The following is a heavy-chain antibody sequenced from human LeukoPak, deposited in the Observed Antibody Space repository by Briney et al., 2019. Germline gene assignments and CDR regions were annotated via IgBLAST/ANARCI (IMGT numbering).Heavy chain of an antibody. D-gene: IGHD3-10*02. V-gene: IGHV3-53*01. J-gene: IGHJ6*04. CDR3: AELGITMIGGV. Sequence: GGSLRLSCAASGFTVSTSYMNWVRQAPGKGLEWVSVIYSGGRTSYADSVKGRFTISRDNAKNSLYLQMNSLRAEDTAVYYCAELGITMIGGVWGKGTTVTISS. CDR2: IYSGGRT. CDR1: GFTVSTSY.